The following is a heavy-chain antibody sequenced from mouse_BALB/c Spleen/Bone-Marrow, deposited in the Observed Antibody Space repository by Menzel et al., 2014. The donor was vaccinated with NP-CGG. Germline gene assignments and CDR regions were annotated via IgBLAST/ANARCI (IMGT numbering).Heavy chain of an antibody. CDR3: ARLNYYGNLFV. D-gene: IGHD1-1*01. CDR1: GFDFSRYW. Sequence: EVKVEESGGGLVQPGGSLKLSRAASGFDFSRYWMSWVRQVPGKGLEWIGEINPDSSTINYTPSLKDKFIISRDNAKNTLYLQMSKVRSEDTALYYCARLNYYGNLFVWGAGTTVTVSS. CDR2: INPDSSTI. J-gene: IGHJ1*01. V-gene: IGHV4-1*02.